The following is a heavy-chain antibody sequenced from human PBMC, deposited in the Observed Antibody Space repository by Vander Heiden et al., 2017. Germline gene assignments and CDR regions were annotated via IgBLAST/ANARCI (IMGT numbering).Heavy chain of an antibody. CDR3: ARDSDTAMVTPDY. J-gene: IGHJ4*02. CDR1: GFPFSSYS. Sequence: EVQLVESGGGLVKPGGCLRLSCAASGFPFSSYSMNWVRQAPGKGLEWVSSISSSSSYLYYADSVKGRFTISRDNAKNSLYLQMHSLRAEDTAVYYCARDSDTAMVTPDYWGQGTLVTVSS. V-gene: IGHV3-21*01. D-gene: IGHD5-18*01. CDR2: ISSSSSYL.